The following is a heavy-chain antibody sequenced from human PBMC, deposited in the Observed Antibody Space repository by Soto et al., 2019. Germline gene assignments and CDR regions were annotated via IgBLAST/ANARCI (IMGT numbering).Heavy chain of an antibody. D-gene: IGHD3-3*01. CDR3: AKTYDFWSGPEGGGYFDY. V-gene: IGHV3-30*18. J-gene: IGHJ4*02. Sequence: GGSLRLSCAASGFTFSSYGMHWVRQAPGKGLEWVAVISYDGSNKYYADSVKGRFTISRDNSKNTLYLQMNSLRAEDTAVYYCAKTYDFWSGPEGGGYFDYWGQGTLVTVSS. CDR1: GFTFSSYG. CDR2: ISYDGSNK.